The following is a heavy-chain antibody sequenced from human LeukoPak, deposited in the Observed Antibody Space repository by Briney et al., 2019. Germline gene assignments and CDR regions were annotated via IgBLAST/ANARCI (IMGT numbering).Heavy chain of an antibody. CDR3: ARVVVGAAGLHYYFDY. CDR1: GYTFTSYY. D-gene: IGHD6-13*01. CDR2: INPSGGST. J-gene: IGHJ4*02. V-gene: IGHV1-46*01. Sequence: GASVKVSCKASGYTFTSYYMHWVRQAPGQGLEWMGIINPSGGSTSYAQKFQGRVTMTRDTSTSTVYMELSSLRSEETAVYYCARVVVGAAGLHYYFDYWGQGTLATVSS.